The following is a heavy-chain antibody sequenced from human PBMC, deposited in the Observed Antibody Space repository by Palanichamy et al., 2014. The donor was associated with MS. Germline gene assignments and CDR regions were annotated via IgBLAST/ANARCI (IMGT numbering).Heavy chain of an antibody. CDR3: AKESAHSSGYYLNFDY. CDR1: GFTFSTYA. V-gene: IGHV3-23*04. J-gene: IGHJ4*02. Sequence: EVQLVESGEAWYSLGGPVRLSCAASGFTFSTYAMSWVRQAPGEGAGSGVSAISGSGGSTCYADSVKGRFTISRDNSKNTLYLQMNSLGAEDTAVYYCAKESAHSSGYYLNFDYWGQGTLVTVAS. D-gene: IGHD3-22*01. CDR2: ISGSGGST.